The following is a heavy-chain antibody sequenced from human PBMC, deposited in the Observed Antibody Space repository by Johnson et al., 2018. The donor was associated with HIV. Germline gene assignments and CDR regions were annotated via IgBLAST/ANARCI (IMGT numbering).Heavy chain of an antibody. CDR1: GFTFNSYG. CDR3: ARKGDGFDI. Sequence: QVQLVESGGGVVQPGGSLRLSCAASGFTFNSYGMHWVRQAPGKGLEWVAFIRYDGSNKYYADSVKGRFTISRDNAKNSLYLEMQSLRAEDTAVYYCARKGDGFDIWGQGTMVIVSS. V-gene: IGHV3-30*02. J-gene: IGHJ3*02. CDR2: IRYDGSNK.